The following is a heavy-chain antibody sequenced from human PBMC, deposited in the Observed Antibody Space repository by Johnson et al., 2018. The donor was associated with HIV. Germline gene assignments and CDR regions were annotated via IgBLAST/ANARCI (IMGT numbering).Heavy chain of an antibody. Sequence: QVQLVESGGGVVQPGRSLRLSCAASGFTFSTSPMNWVRQAPGKGLEWVAVISYDGSNKYYADSLKDRFTISRDNSKNTLYLQMNSLRTEDTAVYYCAREKYNSSAATDAFDIWGQGTMVTVSS. CDR1: GFTFSTSP. CDR2: ISYDGSNK. CDR3: AREKYNSSAATDAFDI. D-gene: IGHD6-6*01. V-gene: IGHV3-30*03. J-gene: IGHJ3*02.